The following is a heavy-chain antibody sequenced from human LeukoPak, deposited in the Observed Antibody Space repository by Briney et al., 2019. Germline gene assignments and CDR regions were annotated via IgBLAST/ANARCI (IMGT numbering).Heavy chain of an antibody. D-gene: IGHD4-17*01. CDR3: TKDPNGDYIGAFDP. V-gene: IGHV3-23*01. J-gene: IGHJ5*02. CDR1: GFTFSSFA. Sequence: GASLRLSCAASGFTFSSFAMTWVRQAPGKGLEWVSSITGSHGRTYTTDSVKGRFTISRDNSQNTLYLQMNSLRAEDTAVYYCTKDPNGDYIGAFDPWGQGTLVTVSS. CDR2: ITGSHGRT.